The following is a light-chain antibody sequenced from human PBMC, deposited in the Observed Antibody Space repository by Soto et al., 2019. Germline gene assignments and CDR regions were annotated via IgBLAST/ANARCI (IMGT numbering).Light chain of an antibody. CDR2: DAS. J-gene: IGKJ1*01. Sequence: IVLTQSPGTLSLSPGERAPLSCRASQSVSSSYLAWYQQKPGQAPRLLIYDASSRATGIPDRFSGSGSGTDFSLTIRRLEPEDFAVYYCQQYGTSPWTFGQGTKVEIK. CDR1: QSVSSSY. V-gene: IGKV3-20*01. CDR3: QQYGTSPWT.